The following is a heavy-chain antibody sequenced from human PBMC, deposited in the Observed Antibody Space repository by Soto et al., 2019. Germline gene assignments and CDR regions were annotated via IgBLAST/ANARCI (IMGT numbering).Heavy chain of an antibody. CDR3: AREVLWSRYFDY. V-gene: IGHV3-30-3*01. Sequence: QVQLVESGGGVVQPGRSLRLSCAASGFIFSNYVMYWVRQAPGKGLEWVAFMSYDGTTKYYADSVKGRFTISRDNSKNTLYLPMNSLRPEDTGVYYCAREVLWSRYFDYWGQGTLVTVSS. CDR2: MSYDGTTK. J-gene: IGHJ4*02. CDR1: GFIFSNYV. D-gene: IGHD3-10*01.